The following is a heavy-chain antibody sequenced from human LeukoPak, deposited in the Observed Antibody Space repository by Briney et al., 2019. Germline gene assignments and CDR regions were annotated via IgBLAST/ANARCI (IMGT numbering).Heavy chain of an antibody. CDR2: IKQDGSEK. CDR1: GFTFSSYW. CDR3: ARHDSSGYYFFDY. Sequence: GGSLRLSCAASGFTFSSYWMSWVRQAPGKGLEWVANIKQDGSEKYYVDSVKGRFTISRDNAKNSLYLQMNSLRAEDTAVYYCARHDSSGYYFFDYWGQGTLVTVSS. J-gene: IGHJ4*02. D-gene: IGHD3-22*01. V-gene: IGHV3-7*02.